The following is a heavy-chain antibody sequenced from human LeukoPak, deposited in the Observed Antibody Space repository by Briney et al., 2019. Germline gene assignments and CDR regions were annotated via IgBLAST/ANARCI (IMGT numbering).Heavy chain of an antibody. CDR3: AKDLTVTTSWGNWFDP. D-gene: IGHD4-17*01. CDR1: GFTFNNYG. J-gene: IGHJ5*02. CDR2: ITHDGSNA. Sequence: PGGSLRLSCAASGFTFNNYGIHWVRQAPGKGLEWVAVITHDGSNAYYADSVRGRFTISRDNSRNTLYLQMNSLRAEDTAVYYCAKDLTVTTSWGNWFDPWGQGTLVTVSS. V-gene: IGHV3-30*18.